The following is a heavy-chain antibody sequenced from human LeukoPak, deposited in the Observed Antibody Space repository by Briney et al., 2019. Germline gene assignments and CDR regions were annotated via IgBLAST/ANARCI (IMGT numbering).Heavy chain of an antibody. J-gene: IGHJ4*02. CDR1: GYTFTSYA. CDR3: ARLIFGTWAFYY. V-gene: IGHV1-3*01. CDR2: INAGNGNT. D-gene: IGHD2-21*01. Sequence: ASVKVSCKASGYTFTSYAMHWVRQAPGQRLEWMGWINAGNGNTKYSQKFQGRVTITRDTSASTAYMELSSLRSEDTAVYYCARLIFGTWAFYYWGQGTLVTVSS.